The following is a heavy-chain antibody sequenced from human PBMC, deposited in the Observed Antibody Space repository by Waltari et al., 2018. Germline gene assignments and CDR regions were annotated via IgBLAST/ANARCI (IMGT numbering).Heavy chain of an antibody. J-gene: IGHJ4*02. V-gene: IGHV4-59*01. CDR1: GGSISSYY. CDR2: IYYSGST. Sequence: QVQLQESGPGLVKPSETLSLTCTVSGGSISSYYWSWIRQPPGKGLEGIGYIYYSGSTNYNPSLKSRVTSSVDTSKNQFYLKLSSVTAADTAVYYCARGGWNQYYFDYWGQGTLVTVSS. CDR3: ARGGWNQYYFDY. D-gene: IGHD1-1*01.